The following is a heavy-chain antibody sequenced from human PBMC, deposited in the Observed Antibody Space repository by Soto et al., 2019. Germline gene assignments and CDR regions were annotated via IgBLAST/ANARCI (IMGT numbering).Heavy chain of an antibody. CDR3: ASSTVLLSYFDY. V-gene: IGHV3-23*01. CDR2: ISGSGGST. J-gene: IGHJ4*02. Sequence: GGSLRLSCAASGFTFSTYAMSWVRQAPGKGLEWVSAISGSGGSTYYADSVKGRFTISRDNSKNTLYLQMNSLRAEDTAVYYCASSTVLLSYFDYWGQGTLVTVSS. D-gene: IGHD4-17*01. CDR1: GFTFSTYA.